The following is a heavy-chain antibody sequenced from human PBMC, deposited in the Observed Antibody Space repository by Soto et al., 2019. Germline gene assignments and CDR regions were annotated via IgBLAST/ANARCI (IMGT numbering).Heavy chain of an antibody. CDR2: IYYSGST. CDR1: GGSISSSSYY. Sequence: SETLSLTCTVSGGSISSSSYYWGWIRQPPGKGLEWIGSIYYSGSTYYNPSLKSRVTISVDTSKNQFSLKLSSVTAADTAVYYCARQGAVAATSGYYYYGMDVWGQGTTVTVSS. CDR3: ARQGAVAATSGYYYYGMDV. J-gene: IGHJ6*02. V-gene: IGHV4-39*01. D-gene: IGHD2-15*01.